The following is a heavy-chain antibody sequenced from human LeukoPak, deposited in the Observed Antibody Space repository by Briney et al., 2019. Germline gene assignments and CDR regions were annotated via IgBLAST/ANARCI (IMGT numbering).Heavy chain of an antibody. CDR2: IYPSDSKT. CDR1: GYSFASYW. Sequence: GESLKISCKGSGYSFASYWIGWVRQMPGKGLEWVGIIYPSDSKTMYSPSFQGQVTISADKSISTAYLQWNSLKASDTAMYFCMRRANCDGDCTRAYYSYFGMDVWGQGTAVTVSS. V-gene: IGHV5-51*01. D-gene: IGHD2-21*02. J-gene: IGHJ6*02. CDR3: MRRANCDGDCTRAYYSYFGMDV.